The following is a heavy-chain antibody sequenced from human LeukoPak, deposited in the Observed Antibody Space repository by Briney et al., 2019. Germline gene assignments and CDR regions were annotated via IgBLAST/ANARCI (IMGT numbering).Heavy chain of an antibody. Sequence: SETLSLTCTVPGGSISSYYWSWIRQPPGKGLEWIGYIYYSGSTNYNPSLKSRVTISVDTSKNQFSLKLSSVTAADTAVYYCARESVVPAATGFDYWGQGTLVTVSS. V-gene: IGHV4-59*01. CDR3: ARESVVPAATGFDY. D-gene: IGHD2-2*01. CDR2: IYYSGST. CDR1: GGSISSYY. J-gene: IGHJ4*02.